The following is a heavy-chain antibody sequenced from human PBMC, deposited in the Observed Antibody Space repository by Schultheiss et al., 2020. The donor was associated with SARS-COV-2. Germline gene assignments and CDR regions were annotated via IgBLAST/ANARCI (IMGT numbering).Heavy chain of an antibody. V-gene: IGHV3-23*01. D-gene: IGHD2-2*02. CDR2: ISGSGNST. CDR3: AKDQRCSSSTCYTDY. CDR1: GFIFSRHA. J-gene: IGHJ4*02. Sequence: GGSLRLSCAASGFIFSRHAMSWVRQAPGKGLEWVSAISGSGNSTYYADSVKGRFTISRDNSKNTLYLQMNSLRAEDTAVYYCAKDQRCSSSTCYTDYWGQGTLVTGLL.